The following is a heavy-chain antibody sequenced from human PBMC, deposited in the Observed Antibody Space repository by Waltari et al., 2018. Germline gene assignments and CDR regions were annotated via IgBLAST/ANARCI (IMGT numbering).Heavy chain of an antibody. CDR2: IIHIFGTA. CDR3: ARAQPYYYGSGSYYSNYYGMDV. CDR1: GGTFSSYA. V-gene: IGHV1-69*13. Sequence: QVQLVQSGAEVKKPGSSVKVSCKASGGTFSSYAISWVRQAPGQWLERMGGIIHIFGTANYAQKFQGRVTITADESTSTAYMELSSLRSEDTAVYYCARAQPYYYGSGSYYSNYYGMDVWGQGTTVTVSS. J-gene: IGHJ6*02. D-gene: IGHD3-10*01.